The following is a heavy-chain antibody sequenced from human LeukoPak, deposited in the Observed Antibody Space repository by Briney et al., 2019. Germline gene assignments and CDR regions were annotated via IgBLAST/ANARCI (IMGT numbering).Heavy chain of an antibody. CDR1: GYTFTSYY. CDR3: ARGEGRDLTFYAAEYFQH. Sequence: ASVKVSCKASGYTFTSYYMHWVRQAPGQGLEWMGIINPSGGSTSYAQKFQGRVTMTRDTSTSTVFMELSSLGSEDTAVYYCARGEGRDLTFYAAEYFQHWGQGTLVTVSS. V-gene: IGHV1-46*01. J-gene: IGHJ1*01. CDR2: INPSGGST. D-gene: IGHD2-2*01.